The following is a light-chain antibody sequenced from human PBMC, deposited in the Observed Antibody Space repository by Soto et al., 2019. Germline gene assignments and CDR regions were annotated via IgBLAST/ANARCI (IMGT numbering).Light chain of an antibody. J-gene: IGLJ1*01. V-gene: IGLV2-14*01. CDR2: EVT. Sequence: QSVLTQPASVSGSPGQSITISCTGTSSDVGGYNYVSWYQHHPGKAPKLLMYEVTHRPSGVSNRFSGSKSGKTASLTISGLQAEDEADYYCLSYTSSSSYVFGTGTKVTAL. CDR3: LSYTSSSSYV. CDR1: SSDVGGYNY.